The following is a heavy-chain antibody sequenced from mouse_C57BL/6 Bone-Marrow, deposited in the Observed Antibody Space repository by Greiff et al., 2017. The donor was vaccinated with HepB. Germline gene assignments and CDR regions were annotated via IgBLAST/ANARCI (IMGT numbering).Heavy chain of an antibody. D-gene: IGHD2-3*01. V-gene: IGHV1-81*01. Sequence: QVQLKESGAELARPGASVKLSCKASGYTFTSYGISWVKQRTGQGLEWIGEIYPRSGNTYYNEKFKGKATLTADKSSSTAYMELRSLTSEDSAVYFCARHFIDGYRGYWGQGTTLTVSS. J-gene: IGHJ2*01. CDR3: ARHFIDGYRGY. CDR2: IYPRSGNT. CDR1: GYTFTSYG.